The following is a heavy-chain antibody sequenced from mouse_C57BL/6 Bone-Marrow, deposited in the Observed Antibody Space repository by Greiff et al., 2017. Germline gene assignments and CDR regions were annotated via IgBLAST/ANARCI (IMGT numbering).Heavy chain of an antibody. Sequence: VHVKQSVAELVRPGASVKLSCTASGFNIKNTYMHWVKQRPEQGLEWIGRIDPANGNTKYAPKFQGKATITADTSSNTAYLQLSSLTSEDTAIXYCARWGFITTGVWYAMDYWGQGTSVTVSS. D-gene: IGHD1-1*01. J-gene: IGHJ4*01. CDR1: GFNIKNTY. CDR3: ARWGFITTGVWYAMDY. CDR2: IDPANGNT. V-gene: IGHV14-3*01.